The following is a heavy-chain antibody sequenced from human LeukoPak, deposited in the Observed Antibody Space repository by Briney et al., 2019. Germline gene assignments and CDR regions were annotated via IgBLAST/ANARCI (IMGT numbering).Heavy chain of an antibody. V-gene: IGHV4-39*07. CDR2: VFYTGKT. J-gene: IGHJ4*02. Sequence: PSETLSLTCTVSGGSVSTSDYYWGWIRQSPVKGLEWIGDVFYTGKTNYNPSLRGRASISIDTSKNQFSLKLTYVTAADSAVYYCARVFDSWGQGTLVTVSS. CDR1: GGSVSTSDYY. CDR3: ARVFDS.